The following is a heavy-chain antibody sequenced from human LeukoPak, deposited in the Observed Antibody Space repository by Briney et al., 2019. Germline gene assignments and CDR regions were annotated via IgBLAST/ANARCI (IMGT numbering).Heavy chain of an antibody. V-gene: IGHV3-48*03. Sequence: GGSLRLSCAASGFTFSSYEMNWVRQAPGKGLEWVSYISSSGSTIYYADSVKGRFTISRDNANNSLYLKMNSLSAEDTAVYYCASSPLLRYFDWLFYRGDGNENYFDYWGQGTLVTVSS. D-gene: IGHD3-9*01. CDR3: ASSPLLRYFDWLFYRGDGNENYFDY. CDR1: GFTFSSYE. J-gene: IGHJ4*02. CDR2: ISSSGSTI.